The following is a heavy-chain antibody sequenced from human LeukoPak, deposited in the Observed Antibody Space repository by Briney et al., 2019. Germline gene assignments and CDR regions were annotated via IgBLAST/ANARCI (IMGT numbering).Heavy chain of an antibody. CDR3: ARVLRYCSGGNCYSGGLGYMDV. CDR2: IKQDGSEK. J-gene: IGHJ6*03. D-gene: IGHD2-15*01. V-gene: IGHV3-7*03. CDR1: GFTFSSYW. Sequence: GGSLRLSCAASGFTFSSYWMSWVRQAPGKGLEWVANIKQDGSEKYYVDSVKGRFTISRDNAKNSLFLQMNSLRAEDTAVYYCARVLRYCSGGNCYSGGLGYMDVWGKGTTVTFSS.